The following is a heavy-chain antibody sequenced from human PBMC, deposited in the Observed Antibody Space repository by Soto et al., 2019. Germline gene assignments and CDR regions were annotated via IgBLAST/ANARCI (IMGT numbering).Heavy chain of an antibody. CDR1: GFTFSSYG. V-gene: IGHV3-33*01. CDR3: ARDRKGPFDY. J-gene: IGHJ4*02. CDR2: IWYDGSNK. Sequence: QVQLVESGGGVVQPGRSLRLSCAASGFTFSSYGMHWVRQAPGKGLEWVAVIWYDGSNKYYADSVKGRFTISRDNSKNTLYLQMHSLRAEDTAVYYCARDRKGPFDYWGQGTLVTVSS.